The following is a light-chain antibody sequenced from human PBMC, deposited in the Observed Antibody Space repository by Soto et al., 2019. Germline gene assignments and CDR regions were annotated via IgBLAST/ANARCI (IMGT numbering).Light chain of an antibody. CDR1: QSICRF. Sequence: DIQMAQSPSTLSSSGVDRVTISFRASQSICRFLAWYKHQPGKAPKLLIYAASTLESGVPSRFRGTGSGTEFTFSITSMQPEDFGTYYCQQCYMGWTFGQGTKVDIK. J-gene: IGKJ1*01. CDR2: AAS. V-gene: IGKV1-5*01. CDR3: QQCYMGWT.